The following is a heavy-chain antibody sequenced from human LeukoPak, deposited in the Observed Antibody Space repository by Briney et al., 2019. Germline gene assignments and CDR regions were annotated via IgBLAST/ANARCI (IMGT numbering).Heavy chain of an antibody. V-gene: IGHV4-31*03. CDR2: IYYSGRA. CDR1: GGSISSGGYY. CDR3: ARTDSGGYYNPD. D-gene: IGHD3-22*01. Sequence: PSETLSLTCTVSGGSISSGGYYWNWIRQHPGKGLEWIVYIYYSGRAYYNPSLKSRLSISVDTSKNLFSLTLSSVTAADTAVYYCARTDSGGYYNPDWGQGTLVTVTS. J-gene: IGHJ4*02.